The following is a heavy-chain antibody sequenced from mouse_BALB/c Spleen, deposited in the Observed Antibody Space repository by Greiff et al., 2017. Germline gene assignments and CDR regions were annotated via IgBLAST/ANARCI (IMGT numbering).Heavy chain of an antibody. V-gene: IGHV5-6-5*01. D-gene: IGHD1-1*01. Sequence: EVQRVESGGGLVKPGGSLKLSCAASGFTFSSYAMSWVRQTPEKRLEWVASISSGGSTYYPDSVKGRFTISRDNARNILYLQMSSLRSEDTAMYYCARGPTTVADVWGAGTTVTVSS. CDR2: ISSGGST. J-gene: IGHJ1*01. CDR3: ARGPTTVADV. CDR1: GFTFSSYA.